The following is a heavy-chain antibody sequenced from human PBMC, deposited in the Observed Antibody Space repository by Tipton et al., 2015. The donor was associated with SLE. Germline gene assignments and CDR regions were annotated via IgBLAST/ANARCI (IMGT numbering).Heavy chain of an antibody. V-gene: IGHV4-39*07. CDR1: GDSMYGSIYY. D-gene: IGHD3-10*01. Sequence: TLSLTCTVSGDSMYGSIYYWTLIRQPPGKGLEWIAHIYYSGSTHYNASLKSRVTMSVDTSKNQFSLRLNSVTAADTAFYYCARVIKTIRFGELSDFYYMDVWGKGTTVTVS. J-gene: IGHJ6*03. CDR3: ARVIKTIRFGELSDFYYMDV. CDR2: IYYSGST.